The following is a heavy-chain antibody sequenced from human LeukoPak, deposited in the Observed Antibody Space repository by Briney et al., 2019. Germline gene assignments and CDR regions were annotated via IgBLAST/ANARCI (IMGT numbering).Heavy chain of an antibody. V-gene: IGHV3-23*01. J-gene: IGHJ4*02. CDR2: ISGSGGST. D-gene: IGHD6-13*01. CDR1: GVTFSSDA. Sequence: GGSLRLSCAASGVTFSSDAMSGVRDGPGKGLEWVSAISGSGGSTYYADSVKGRFTISRDNSKNTLYLQMNSLRAEDTAVYYCAKTAGRFDYWGQGTLVTVSS. CDR3: AKTAGRFDY.